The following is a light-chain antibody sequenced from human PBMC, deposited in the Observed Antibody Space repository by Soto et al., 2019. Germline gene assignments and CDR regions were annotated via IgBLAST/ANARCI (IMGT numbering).Light chain of an antibody. CDR1: QSVSSSY. CDR3: QQYGSSPWT. J-gene: IGKJ1*01. CDR2: GAS. V-gene: IGKV3-20*01. Sequence: EIVLTQSPGTLSLSPGERATLSCRASQSVSSSYLAWYQQKPGQAPRLLIYGASSRATGLPDRFSGRGSGTNFTLTISRLEPEDFAVYYCQQYGSSPWTFGQGTKVEIK.